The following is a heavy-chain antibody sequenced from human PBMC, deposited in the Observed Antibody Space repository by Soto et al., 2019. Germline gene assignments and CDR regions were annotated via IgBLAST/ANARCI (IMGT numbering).Heavy chain of an antibody. CDR3: ERFMITFGGVIVIPEWGMDV. J-gene: IGHJ6*02. CDR2: IDPSDSYT. V-gene: IGHV5-10-1*01. CDR1: GYSFTSYW. Sequence: PGESLKISCKGSGYSFTSYWISWVRQMPGKGLEWMGRIDPSDSYTNYSPSFQGHVTISADKSISTAYLQWSSLKASDTAMYYCERFMITFGGVIVIPEWGMDVWGQGTTVPV. D-gene: IGHD3-16*02.